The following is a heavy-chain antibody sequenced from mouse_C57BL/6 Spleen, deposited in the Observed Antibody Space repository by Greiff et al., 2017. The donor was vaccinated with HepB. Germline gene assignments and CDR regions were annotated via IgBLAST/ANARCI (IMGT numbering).Heavy chain of an antibody. V-gene: IGHV1-4*01. Sequence: VQLQQSGAELARPGASVKMSCKASGYTFTSYTMHWVKQRPGQGLEWIGYINPSSGYTKYNQKFKDKATLTADKSSSTAYMQLSSLTSEDSAVYYCARSKSYDYETWFAYWGQGTLVTVSA. CDR1: GYTFTSYT. D-gene: IGHD2-4*01. J-gene: IGHJ3*01. CDR2: INPSSGYT. CDR3: ARSKSYDYETWFAY.